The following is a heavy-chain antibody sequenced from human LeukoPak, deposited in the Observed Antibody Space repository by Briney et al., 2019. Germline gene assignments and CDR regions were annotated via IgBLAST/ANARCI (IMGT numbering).Heavy chain of an antibody. D-gene: IGHD5-12*01. CDR3: AREDSGYDWGGRGFDY. V-gene: IGHV1-46*01. Sequence: ALVKVSCKASGYTFTRYYMHWVRQAPGQGLEWMGIINPSGGSTNYAQKFQGRVTMTRDTSTNTVYMELSSLRSDDTAVYYCAREDSGYDWGGRGFDYWGQGTLVTVSS. CDR1: GYTFTRYY. J-gene: IGHJ4*02. CDR2: INPSGGST.